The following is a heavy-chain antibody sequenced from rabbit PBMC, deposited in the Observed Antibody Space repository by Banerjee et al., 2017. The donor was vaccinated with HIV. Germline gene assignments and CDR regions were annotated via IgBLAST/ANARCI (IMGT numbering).Heavy chain of an antibody. J-gene: IGHJ2*01. V-gene: IGHV1S21*01. D-gene: IGHD2-1*01. CDR2: IDLVLGSA. CDR1: GFDFSDYG. Sequence: GDLVQPGESLTLSCKASGFDFSDYGVSWVRQDPGKGLEWIGYIDLVLGSAYYASWVNGRFTISKTSSTTVTLQMTSLTAADTATYFCARYRHDDYGYLDAFDPWGP. CDR3: ARYRHDDYGYLDAFDP.